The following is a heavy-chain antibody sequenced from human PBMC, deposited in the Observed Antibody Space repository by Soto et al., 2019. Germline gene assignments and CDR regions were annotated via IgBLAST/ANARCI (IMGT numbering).Heavy chain of an antibody. J-gene: IGHJ4*02. V-gene: IGHV1-2*02. CDR2: INPNSGGT. CDR1: GYTFTGYY. D-gene: IGHD3-22*01. Sequence: ASVKVSCKASGYTFTGYYMHWVRQAPGQGLEWMGWINPNSGGTNYAQKFQGRVTMTRDTSISTAYMELSRLRSDDTAVYYCAISPQYYYDSSCYYGRDYLGQGTLGTGSS. CDR3: AISPQYYYDSSCYYGRDY.